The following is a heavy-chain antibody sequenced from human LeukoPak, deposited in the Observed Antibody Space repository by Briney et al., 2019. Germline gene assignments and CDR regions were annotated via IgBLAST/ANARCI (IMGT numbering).Heavy chain of an antibody. CDR1: GYTFTGSY. J-gene: IGHJ4*02. CDR2: INPNSGGT. D-gene: IGHD2-2*01. V-gene: IGHV1-2*02. Sequence: ASVKVSCKASGYTFTGSYMHWVRQAPGQGLEWMGWINPNSGGTNYAQKFQGRVTMTRDTSISTAYMELSRLTSDDTAVYYCAREGTRSAAGQNYDYWGQGTLVTVSS. CDR3: AREGTRSAAGQNYDY.